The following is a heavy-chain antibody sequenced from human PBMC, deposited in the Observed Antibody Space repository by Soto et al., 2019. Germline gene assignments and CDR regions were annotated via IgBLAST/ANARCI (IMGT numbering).Heavy chain of an antibody. CDR1: GGSISSGGYY. CDR2: IYYSGSA. V-gene: IGHV4-31*03. Sequence: SETLSLTCTVSGGSISSGGYYWSWIRQHPGKGLEWIGYIYYSGSAYYNPSLKSRVTISVDTSKNQFSLKLSSVTAADTAVYYCARVPGQIAAPKVHYYYGMDVWGQGSTVTVSS. D-gene: IGHD6-13*01. CDR3: ARVPGQIAAPKVHYYYGMDV. J-gene: IGHJ6*02.